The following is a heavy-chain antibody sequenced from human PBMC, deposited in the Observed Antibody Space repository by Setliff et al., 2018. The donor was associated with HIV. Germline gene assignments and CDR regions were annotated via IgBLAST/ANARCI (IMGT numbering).Heavy chain of an antibody. CDR3: ASSWSRVPYYGMDV. V-gene: IGHV1-8*01. D-gene: IGHD6-13*01. Sequence: ASVKVSCKASGSTLSTYDINWVRQAPGQGPEWMGWMNPNSGNTGYAPKLQGRVTMTRNTSISTAYMELSSLRSDDTAVYYCASSWSRVPYYGMDVWGQGTTVTVSS. J-gene: IGHJ6*02. CDR1: GSTLSTYD. CDR2: MNPNSGNT.